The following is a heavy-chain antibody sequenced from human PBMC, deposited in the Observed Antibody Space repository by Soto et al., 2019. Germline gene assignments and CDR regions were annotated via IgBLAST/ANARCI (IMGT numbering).Heavy chain of an antibody. CDR2: ISSSSSYI. Sequence: GGSLRLSCAASGFTFSSYSMNWVRQAPGKGLEWVSSISSSSSYIYYADSVKGRFTISRDNAKNSLYLQMNSLRAEDTAVYYCARDLLDYYDSSGYFAFDIWGQGTMVTVSS. J-gene: IGHJ3*02. V-gene: IGHV3-21*01. D-gene: IGHD3-22*01. CDR1: GFTFSSYS. CDR3: ARDLLDYYDSSGYFAFDI.